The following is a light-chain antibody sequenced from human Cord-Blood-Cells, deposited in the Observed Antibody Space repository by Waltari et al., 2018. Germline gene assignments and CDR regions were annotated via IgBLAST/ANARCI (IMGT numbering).Light chain of an antibody. V-gene: IGLV2-23*01. Sequence: QSALTQPASVSGSPGQSIPLSCTGTSTSVRSSYLFAWYQQHPGKAPKLMNYEGSKRPSGVSNRFSGSKSGNTASLTISGLQAEDEADYYCCSYAGSSTHVVFGGGTKLTVL. CDR1: STSVRSSYL. CDR2: EGS. J-gene: IGLJ2*01. CDR3: CSYAGSSTHVV.